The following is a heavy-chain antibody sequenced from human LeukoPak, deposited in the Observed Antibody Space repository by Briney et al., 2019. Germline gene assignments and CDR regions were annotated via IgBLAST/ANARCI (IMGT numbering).Heavy chain of an antibody. D-gene: IGHD2-15*01. Sequence: GESLNISCKGSGYSFTTFWIAWVRQMPGKGLELMGIIYPGDSETIYNPSFQGQVSISADRSVSTAYLQWSSLKASDTAMYYCARQDCSGGSCRFDYWGQGTLVTVSS. J-gene: IGHJ4*02. CDR2: IYPGDSET. CDR1: GYSFTTFW. CDR3: ARQDCSGGSCRFDY. V-gene: IGHV5-51*01.